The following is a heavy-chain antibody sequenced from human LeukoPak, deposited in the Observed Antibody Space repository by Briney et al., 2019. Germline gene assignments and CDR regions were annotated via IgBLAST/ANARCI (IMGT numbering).Heavy chain of an antibody. Sequence: GRSLRLSCVVSGFSFSNYWMSWVRQAPGKGLEWVANIKEDGSEKYYVDSVKGRFTISRDNAKNSVYLQMNSLRAEDTAVYYCARGPSGYHNTGGQGTLVTVSS. CDR1: GFSFSNYW. D-gene: IGHD5-12*01. V-gene: IGHV3-7*01. J-gene: IGHJ4*02. CDR2: IKEDGSEK. CDR3: ARGPSGYHNT.